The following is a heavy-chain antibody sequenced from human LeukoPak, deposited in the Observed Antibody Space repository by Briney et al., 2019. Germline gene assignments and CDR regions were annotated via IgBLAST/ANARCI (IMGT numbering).Heavy chain of an antibody. V-gene: IGHV1-18*01. Sequence: GASVKVSCKASGYTFTSYGISWVRQAPGQGLEWMGWISAYNGNTNYAQKLQGRVTMTTDTSTSTAYMELRSLRSDDTAVYYRARDIYDFWSGYAYYYYYYMDVWGKGTTVTVS. CDR2: ISAYNGNT. CDR1: GYTFTSYG. CDR3: ARDIYDFWSGYAYYYYYYMDV. D-gene: IGHD3-3*01. J-gene: IGHJ6*03.